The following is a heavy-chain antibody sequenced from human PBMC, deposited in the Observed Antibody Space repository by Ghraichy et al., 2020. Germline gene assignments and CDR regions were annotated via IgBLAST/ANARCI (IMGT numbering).Heavy chain of an antibody. CDR1: GGSISSSSYY. Sequence: SETLSLTCTVSGGSISSSSYYWGWIRQPPGKGLEWIGSIYYSGSTYYNPSLKSRVTISVDTSKNQFSLKLSSVTAADTAVYYCARQGPVAGPLVTGMAFVIWGQGTMVTGSS. D-gene: IGHD6-19*01. V-gene: IGHV4-39*01. J-gene: IGHJ3*02. CDR2: IYYSGST. CDR3: ARQGPVAGPLVTGMAFVI.